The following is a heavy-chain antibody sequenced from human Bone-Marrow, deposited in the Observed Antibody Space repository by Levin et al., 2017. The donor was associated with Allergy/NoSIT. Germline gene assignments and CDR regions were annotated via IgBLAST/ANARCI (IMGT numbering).Heavy chain of an antibody. CDR3: ARGIPGYSYIFDP. D-gene: IGHD5-18*01. J-gene: IGHJ5*02. CDR2: IIPIFGTP. CDR1: GGTFTSYA. V-gene: IGHV1-69*13. Sequence: SVKVSCKASGGTFTSYAISWVRQAPGQGLEWMGIIPIFGTPNYAQKFQGRVTITADESTGTAHMEMSSLVSEDTAVYYCARGIPGYSYIFDPWGQGTLVTVSS.